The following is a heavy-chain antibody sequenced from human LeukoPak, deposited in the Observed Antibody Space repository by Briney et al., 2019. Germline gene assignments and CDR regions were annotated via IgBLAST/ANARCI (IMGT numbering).Heavy chain of an antibody. V-gene: IGHV4-34*01. CDR1: GGSFSSYY. CDR3: ARVLDSSGYYYGFDP. J-gene: IGHJ5*02. Sequence: SETLSLTCAVYGGSFSSYYWSWIRQPPGKGLEWIGEINHSGSTNYNPSLKSRVTISVDTSKNQFSLKLSSVTAVDTAVYYCARVLDSSGYYYGFDPWAREPWSPSPQ. D-gene: IGHD3-22*01. CDR2: INHSGST.